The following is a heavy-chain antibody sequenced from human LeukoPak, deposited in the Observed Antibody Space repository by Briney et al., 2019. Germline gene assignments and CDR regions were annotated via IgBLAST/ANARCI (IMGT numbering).Heavy chain of an antibody. CDR1: GGSISSYY. D-gene: IGHD3-22*01. V-gene: IGHV4-59*08. CDR2: IYYSGST. CDR3: TRPLYYYERSGTDDIDV. J-gene: IGHJ6*02. Sequence: SETLSLTCTVSGGSISSYYWSWIRQPPGKGLEWIGYIYYSGSTNYNPSLKSRVTISVDTSKNQFSLKLSSVTAADTAVYYCTRPLYYYERSGTDDIDVWGQGTTVTVSS.